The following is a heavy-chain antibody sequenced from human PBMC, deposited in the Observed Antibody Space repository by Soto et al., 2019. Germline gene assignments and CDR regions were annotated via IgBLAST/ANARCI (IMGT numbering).Heavy chain of an antibody. J-gene: IGHJ6*02. CDR3: ARLWSSSSFYYYYGMDV. V-gene: IGHV1-46*01. D-gene: IGHD6-6*01. CDR1: GYTFTSYY. Sequence: GASVKVSCKASGYTFTSYYMHWVRQAPGQGLEWMGIINPSGGSTSYAQKFQGGVTMTRDTSTSTVYMELSSLRSEDTAVYYCARLWSSSSFYYYYGMDVWGQGTTVTVSS. CDR2: INPSGGST.